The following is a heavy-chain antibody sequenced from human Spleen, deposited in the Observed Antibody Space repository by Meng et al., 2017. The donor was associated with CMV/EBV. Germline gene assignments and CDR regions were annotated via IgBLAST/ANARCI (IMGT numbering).Heavy chain of an antibody. D-gene: IGHD4/OR15-4a*01. CDR3: ARDYPDGASNYYGLDV. CDR2: IFSDGST. V-gene: IGHV3-53*01. J-gene: IGHJ6*02. Sequence: GESLKTCCAACDTSVTYHYRSWVRQAAGRGLQLVSAIFSDGSTKYAQSVQGRVSITRDTHKNELYLQMNSLRVEDTAVYYCARDYPDGASNYYGLDVWGQGTMVTVSS. CDR1: DTSVTYHY.